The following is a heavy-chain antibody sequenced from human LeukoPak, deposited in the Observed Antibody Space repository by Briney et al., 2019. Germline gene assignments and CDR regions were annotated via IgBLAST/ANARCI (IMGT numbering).Heavy chain of an antibody. CDR1: GLTFSSYS. CDR3: ARLRSRMVRGVMGRLDY. Sequence: GGSLRLSCAASGLTFSSYSMNWVRQAPGKGLEWVSSISSSSSYIYYADSVKGRFTISRDNAKNSLYLQMNSLRAEDTAVYYCARLRSRMVRGVMGRLDYWGQGTLVTVSS. V-gene: IGHV3-21*01. D-gene: IGHD3-10*01. J-gene: IGHJ4*02. CDR2: ISSSSSYI.